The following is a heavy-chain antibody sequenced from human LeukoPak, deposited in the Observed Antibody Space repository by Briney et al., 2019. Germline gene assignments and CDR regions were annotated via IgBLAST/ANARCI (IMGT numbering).Heavy chain of an antibody. CDR2: ISAYNGNT. CDR1: GYTFTTYG. Sequence: ASVKVSCKASGYTFTTYGISWVRQAPGQGLEWMGWISAYNGNTNYAQKLQGRVTMTTDTSTSTAYMELRSLRSDDTAVYYCARDSPIYYDGGGYDAGHYWGQGTLVTVSS. V-gene: IGHV1-18*01. CDR3: ARDSPIYYDGGGYDAGHY. J-gene: IGHJ4*02. D-gene: IGHD3-22*01.